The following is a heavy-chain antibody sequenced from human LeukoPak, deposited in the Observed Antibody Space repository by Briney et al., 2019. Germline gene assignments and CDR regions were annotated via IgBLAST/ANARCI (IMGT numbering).Heavy chain of an antibody. D-gene: IGHD5-24*01. J-gene: IGHJ4*02. V-gene: IGHV1-2*02. CDR3: ARGPGRDGYNLVY. CDR2: INPNSGGR. CDR1: GYSFTGYY. Sequence: ASVKVSCKASGYSFTGYYMHWVRQAPGQGLEWMGWINPNSGGRNYAQKFQGRVTMTRDTSINTAYMELSRLRSDDTAVYYCARGPGRDGYNLVYWGQGTLVSVSS.